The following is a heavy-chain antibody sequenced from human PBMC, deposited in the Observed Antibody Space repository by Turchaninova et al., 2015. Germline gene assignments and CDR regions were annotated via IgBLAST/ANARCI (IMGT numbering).Heavy chain of an antibody. Sequence: VESWGGLVQPGRSLRLSCIASGFTFDEYSVTWVRQAPGKGLEWVGLIRSRFLGGTTDYAASVKDRFFISRDDSKHTAYLQMESLRTEDTGVYYCVRCTYVGDSSGYLDYWGQGALVTVSS. CDR3: VRCTYVGDSSGYLDY. J-gene: IGHJ4*02. CDR1: GFTFDEYS. CDR2: IRSRFLGGTT. D-gene: IGHD3-22*01. V-gene: IGHV3-49*04.